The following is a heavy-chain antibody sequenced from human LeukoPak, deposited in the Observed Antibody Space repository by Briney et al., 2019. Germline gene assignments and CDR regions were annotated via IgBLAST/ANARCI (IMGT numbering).Heavy chain of an antibody. CDR1: GFTFSDAW. Sequence: PGGSLRLSCVASGFTFSDAWMSWVRQAPGKGLEWVSYISSSGSTIYYAGSVKGRFTISRDNAKNSLYLQMNSLRAEDTAVYYCARKGYYDFWSGIMEYYYMDVWGKGTTVTVSS. CDR3: ARKGYYDFWSGIMEYYYMDV. CDR2: ISSSGSTI. D-gene: IGHD3-3*01. J-gene: IGHJ6*03. V-gene: IGHV3-11*01.